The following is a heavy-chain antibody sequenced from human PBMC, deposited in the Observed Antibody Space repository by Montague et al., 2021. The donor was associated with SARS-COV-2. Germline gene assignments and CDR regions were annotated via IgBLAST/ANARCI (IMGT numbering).Heavy chain of an antibody. CDR2: IKEDGSEN. Sequence: SLRLSCAASGFTFSNYWKSWVRQAPGKGLEWLANIKEDGSENYYVDSVKGRFTISRDNAKNSLSLQMSSLTAEDTAVYYCRVGNYYDSISDYWGQGTLVTVSS. D-gene: IGHD3-22*01. J-gene: IGHJ4*02. V-gene: IGHV3-7*05. CDR1: GFTFSNYW. CDR3: RVGNYYDSISDY.